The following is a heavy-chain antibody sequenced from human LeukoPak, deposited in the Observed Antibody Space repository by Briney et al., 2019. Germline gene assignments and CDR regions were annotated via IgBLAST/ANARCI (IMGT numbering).Heavy chain of an antibody. V-gene: IGHV4-34*01. J-gene: IGHJ4*02. CDR2: INHSGST. CDR3: ARGYSSGWYY. CDR1: GGSFSGYY. D-gene: IGHD6-19*01. Sequence: SETLSLTCAVYGGSFSGYYWSWIRQPPGKGLEWIGEINHSGSTNYNPSLKSRVTISVDTSKNQFSLKLSSVTAADTAAYYCARGYSSGWYYWGQGTLVTVSS.